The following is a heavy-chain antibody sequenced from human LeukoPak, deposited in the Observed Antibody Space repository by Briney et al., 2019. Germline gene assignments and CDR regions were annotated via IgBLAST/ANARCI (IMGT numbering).Heavy chain of an antibody. V-gene: IGHV3-15*01. CDR1: GFTFSSYA. D-gene: IGHD3-22*01. J-gene: IGHJ3*02. CDR2: IKSKTDGGTT. Sequence: GGSLRLSCAASGFTFSSYAMSWVRQAPGKGLEWVGRIKSKTDGGTTDYAAPVKGRFTISRDDSKNTLYLQMNSLKTEDTAVYYCTTDFRYYYDSSGYIRPGAFDIWGQGTMVTVSS. CDR3: TTDFRYYYDSSGYIRPGAFDI.